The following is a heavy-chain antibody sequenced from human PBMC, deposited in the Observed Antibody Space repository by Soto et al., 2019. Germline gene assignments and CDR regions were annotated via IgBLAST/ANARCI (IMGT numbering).Heavy chain of an antibody. J-gene: IGHJ4*02. V-gene: IGHV4-59*01. Sequence: ASETLSLTCTVSGGSISSYYWSWIRQPPGKGLEWIGYIYYSGSTNYNPSLKSRVTISVDTSKNQFSLKLSSVTAADTAVYYCAREDDYGDYPFDYWGQGTLVTVSS. CDR2: IYYSGST. CDR1: GGSISSYY. CDR3: AREDDYGDYPFDY. D-gene: IGHD4-17*01.